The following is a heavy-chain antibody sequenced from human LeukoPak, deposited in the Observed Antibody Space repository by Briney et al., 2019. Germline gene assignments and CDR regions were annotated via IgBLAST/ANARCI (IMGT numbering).Heavy chain of an antibody. CDR1: GGSVSSGSYY. Sequence: PSETLSLTCTVSGGSVSSGSYYWSWIRQPPGKGLEWIGEINHSGSTNYNPSLKSRVTISVDTSENQFSLKLNSVTAADTAVYYCARPRTYCSSTSCHKGSLYYFDYWGQGTLVTVSS. CDR3: ARPRTYCSSTSCHKGSLYYFDY. J-gene: IGHJ4*02. CDR2: INHSGST. V-gene: IGHV4-61*01. D-gene: IGHD2-2*02.